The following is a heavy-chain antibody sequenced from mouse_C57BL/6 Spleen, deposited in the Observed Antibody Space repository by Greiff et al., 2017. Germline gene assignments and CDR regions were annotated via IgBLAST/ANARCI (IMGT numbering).Heavy chain of an antibody. D-gene: IGHD2-2*01. CDR1: GYAFTNYL. Sequence: QVQLQQSGAELVRPGTSVKVSCKASGYAFTNYLIEWVKQRPGQGLEWIGVINPGSGGTNYNEKFKGKATLTADKSSSTAYMQLSSLTSEDSAVYFCARPPYGYDEAYWGQGTLVTVSA. J-gene: IGHJ3*01. V-gene: IGHV1-54*01. CDR2: INPGSGGT. CDR3: ARPPYGYDEAY.